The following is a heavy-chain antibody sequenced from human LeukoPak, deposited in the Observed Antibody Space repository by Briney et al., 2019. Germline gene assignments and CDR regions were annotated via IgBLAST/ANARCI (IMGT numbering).Heavy chain of an antibody. J-gene: IGHJ4*02. CDR1: GFTFSSYA. CDR3: ARDAHLYYYDSSGYYGY. V-gene: IGHV3-7*01. CDR2: IKQDGSEK. D-gene: IGHD3-22*01. Sequence: GGSLRLSCAASGFTFSSYAMSWVRQAPGKGLEWVANIKQDGSEKYYVDSVKGRFTISRDNAKNSLYLQMNSLRAEDTAVYYCARDAHLYYYDSSGYYGYWGQGTLVTVSS.